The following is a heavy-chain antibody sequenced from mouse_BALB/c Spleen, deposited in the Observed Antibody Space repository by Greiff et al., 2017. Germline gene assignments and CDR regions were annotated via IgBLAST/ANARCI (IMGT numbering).Heavy chain of an antibody. CDR3: ARCPRYGNGYYFDY. J-gene: IGHJ2*01. V-gene: IGHV3-2*02. D-gene: IGHD2-1*01. CDR2: ISYSGST. Sequence: EVQLQESVPGLVKPSQSLSLTCTVTGYSITSDYAWNWIRQFPGNKLEWMGYISYSGSTSYNPSLKSRISITRDTSKNQFFLQLNSVTTEDTATYYCARCPRYGNGYYFDYWGQGTTLTVSS. CDR1: GYSITSDYA.